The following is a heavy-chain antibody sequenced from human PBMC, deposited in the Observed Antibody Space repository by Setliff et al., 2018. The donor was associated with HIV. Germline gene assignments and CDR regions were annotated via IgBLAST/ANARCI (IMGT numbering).Heavy chain of an antibody. J-gene: IGHJ4*02. D-gene: IGHD4-4*01. Sequence: PSETLSLTCAVYGGSFSSYYWSWIRQPPGKGLEWIGEINHSGSTNYNPSLKSRVTISVDTSKNQFSLKVSSVTAADTAVYYCARERSLTTNRRYFDSWGQGTLVTVSS. CDR1: GGSFSSYY. CDR3: ARERSLTTNRRYFDS. CDR2: INHSGST. V-gene: IGHV4-34*01.